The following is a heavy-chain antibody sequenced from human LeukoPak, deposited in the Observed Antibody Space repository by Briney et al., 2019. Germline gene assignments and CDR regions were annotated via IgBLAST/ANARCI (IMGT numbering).Heavy chain of an antibody. CDR1: GGSISSYY. J-gene: IGHJ4*02. V-gene: IGHV4-59*08. Sequence: SETLSLTCTVSGGSISSYYWSRIRQPPGKGLEWIGYIYYSGSTNYNPSLKSRVTISIDTSKNQFSLRLNSVTAADTAMYYCVKSGGYGLIDYWGQGTLVTVSS. CDR2: IYYSGST. D-gene: IGHD1-26*01. CDR3: VKSGGYGLIDY.